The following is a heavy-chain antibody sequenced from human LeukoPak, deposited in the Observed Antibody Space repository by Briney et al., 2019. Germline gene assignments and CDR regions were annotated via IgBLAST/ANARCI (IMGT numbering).Heavy chain of an antibody. CDR2: IYHSGTT. D-gene: IGHD6-6*01. CDR1: GYSISSGYY. CDR3: AKPQSSLSHFYDS. Sequence: SETLSLTCAVSGYSISSGYYWGWIRQPPGKGLEWIGSIYHSGTTYYNPSLTSRVTISVDTSKNHFSLKVNSVTAADTAVYYCAKPQSSLSHFYDSWGQGTLVTVS. J-gene: IGHJ4*02. V-gene: IGHV4-38-2*01.